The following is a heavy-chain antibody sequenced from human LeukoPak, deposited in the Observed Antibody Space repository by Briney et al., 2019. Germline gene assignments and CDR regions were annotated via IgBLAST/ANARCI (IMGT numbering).Heavy chain of an antibody. CDR3: ARGGSGGDIAVAGTYYYYYYMDV. Sequence: ASVKVSCKASGGTFSSYAISWVRQAPGQGLEWMGGIIPIFGTANYAQKFQGRVTITTDESTSTAYMELSSLRSEDTAVYYCARGGSGGDIAVAGTYYYYYYMDVWGKGTTVTVSS. CDR1: GGTFSSYA. V-gene: IGHV1-69*05. J-gene: IGHJ6*03. D-gene: IGHD6-19*01. CDR2: IIPIFGTA.